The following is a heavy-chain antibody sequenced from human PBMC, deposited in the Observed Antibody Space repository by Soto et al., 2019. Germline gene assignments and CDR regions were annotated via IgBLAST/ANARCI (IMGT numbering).Heavy chain of an antibody. CDR1: GYTFTSYG. Sequence: GASVKVSCKASGYTFTSYGIHWVRQAPGQRLEWTGWINDGNGNTKNSEKFQGRGTITSDTSASTAYLEVSSLRSGDTAVYYCARDPNDSSAYYHHYYYGMDVWGQGTTVTVSS. J-gene: IGHJ6*02. CDR2: INDGNGNT. CDR3: ARDPNDSSAYYHHYYYGMDV. D-gene: IGHD3-22*01. V-gene: IGHV1-3*01.